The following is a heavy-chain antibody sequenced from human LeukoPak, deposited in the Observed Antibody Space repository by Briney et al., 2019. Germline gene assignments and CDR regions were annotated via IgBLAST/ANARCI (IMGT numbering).Heavy chain of an antibody. CDR1: GGSISSYY. Sequence: PSGTLSLTCTVSGGSISSYYWSWIRQPPGKGLEWIGYIYYSGSTNYNPSLKSRVTISVDTSKNQFSLKLSSVTAADTAVYYCARSRKLYSSSWYEGIHYSSNWFDPWGQGTLVTVSS. CDR2: IYYSGST. CDR3: ARSRKLYSSSWYEGIHYSSNWFDP. D-gene: IGHD6-13*01. V-gene: IGHV4-59*01. J-gene: IGHJ5*02.